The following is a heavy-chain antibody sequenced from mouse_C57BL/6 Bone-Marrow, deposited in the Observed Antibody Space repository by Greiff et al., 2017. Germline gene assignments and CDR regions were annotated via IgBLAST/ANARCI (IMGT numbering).Heavy chain of an antibody. D-gene: IGHD2-1*01. Sequence: VQLQQSGPELVKPGASVKLSCKASGYAFSSSWMHWVKQRPGKGLEWIGRIYPGDGVTNYNGKFKGKATLTADKSSSTAYMQLSSLTSEDSAVYFCARRDGNPYYFDYWGKGTTLTVSS. CDR2: IYPGDGVT. J-gene: IGHJ2*01. V-gene: IGHV1-82*01. CDR3: ARRDGNPYYFDY. CDR1: GYAFSSSW.